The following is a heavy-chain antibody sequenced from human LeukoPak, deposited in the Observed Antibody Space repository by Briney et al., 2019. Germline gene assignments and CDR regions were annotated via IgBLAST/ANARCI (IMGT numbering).Heavy chain of an antibody. CDR3: ARIGEYRSSWRALDI. V-gene: IGHV4-4*02. Sequence: SETLSLTCAVSGGSISTLNWWSWVRQPPGKGLEWIGEIHHSGSSNYNPALKSRVTISVDKSKNQFSLNLSSVTAADTAVYYCARIGEYRSSWRALDIWGQGTKVTVSS. CDR1: GGSISTLNW. CDR2: IHHSGSS. D-gene: IGHD6-13*01. J-gene: IGHJ3*02.